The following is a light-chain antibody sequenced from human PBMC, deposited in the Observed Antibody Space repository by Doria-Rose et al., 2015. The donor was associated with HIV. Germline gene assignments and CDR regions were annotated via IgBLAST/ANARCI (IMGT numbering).Light chain of an antibody. CDR1: SSDVGGYNY. CDR3: SSYTRSSTLWV. V-gene: IGLV2-14*01. CDR2: EVS. Sequence: PGQSLTISCTGTSSDVGGYNYVSWYQQHPGKAPKLMIYEVSDRPSGVSNRFSGSKSGNTASLTISGLQAEDEADYYCSSYTRSSTLWVFGGGTKLTVL. J-gene: IGLJ3*02.